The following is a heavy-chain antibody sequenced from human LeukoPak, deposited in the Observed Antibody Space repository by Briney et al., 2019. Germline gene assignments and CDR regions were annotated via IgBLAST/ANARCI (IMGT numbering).Heavy chain of an antibody. Sequence: GGSLRLSCAASGFTFSSYGMHWVRQAPGKGLEWVAIISYDGSNKYYADSVKGRFTISRDNSKNTLYLQMNSLRAEDTAVYYCAITGDSSGYSFGYWGQGTLVTVSS. V-gene: IGHV3-30*03. J-gene: IGHJ4*02. CDR1: GFTFSSYG. CDR3: AITGDSSGYSFGY. D-gene: IGHD3-22*01. CDR2: ISYDGSNK.